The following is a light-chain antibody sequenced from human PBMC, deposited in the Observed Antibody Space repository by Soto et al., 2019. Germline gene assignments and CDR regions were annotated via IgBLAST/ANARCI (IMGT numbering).Light chain of an antibody. J-gene: IGKJ5*01. Sequence: EIKITQSPSALSASVGDRVTITCQASQDISNSLNWYQQKPGRAPKLLIYDASNLEAGVPSRFRGSGSGTDFTFTISRLQPEDIATYYCQQYENLPTFGQGTLLEIK. CDR2: DAS. CDR3: QQYENLPT. CDR1: QDISNS. V-gene: IGKV1-33*01.